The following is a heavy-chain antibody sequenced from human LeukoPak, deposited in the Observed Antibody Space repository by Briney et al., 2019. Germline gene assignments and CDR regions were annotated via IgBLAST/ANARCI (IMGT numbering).Heavy chain of an antibody. V-gene: IGHV4-4*02. D-gene: IGHD3-22*01. J-gene: IGHJ4*02. Sequence: SETLSLTCAVSGGSISSNNWWSWVRQPPGKGLEWIGEIYHSGSTYYTPSLKSRVTISVDKSKNQFSLKLSSVTAADTAVYYCARKGDSSGYIVYWGQGTLVTVSS. CDR3: ARKGDSSGYIVY. CDR1: GGSISSNNW. CDR2: IYHSGST.